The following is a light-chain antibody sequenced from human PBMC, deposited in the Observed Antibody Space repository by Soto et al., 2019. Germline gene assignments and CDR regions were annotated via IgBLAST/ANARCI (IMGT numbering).Light chain of an antibody. J-gene: IGKJ4*01. V-gene: IGKV1-27*01. CDR3: PKYNSAPFT. CDR1: QGISNY. Sequence: DIQMTQSPSSLSASVEDRVTITCRAIQGISNYLAWYQQKPGKVPKLLIYAATTLQSGDPSRFSGSGSGTDFTLTISSLQPEDVATYYCPKYNSAPFTCGGGTKVDIK. CDR2: AAT.